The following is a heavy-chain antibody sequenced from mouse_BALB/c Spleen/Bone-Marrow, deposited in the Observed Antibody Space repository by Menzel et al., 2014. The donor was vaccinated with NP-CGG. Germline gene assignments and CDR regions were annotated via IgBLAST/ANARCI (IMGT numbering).Heavy chain of an antibody. D-gene: IGHD2-4*01. V-gene: IGHV5-6*01. CDR1: GFTFSSYG. Sequence: EVMLVESGGDLVKPGGSLKLSCAASGFTFSSYGMSWVRQTPDKRLEWVATISSGGGYTYYPDSVKGRFAISRDNAKNTLYLQMSSLKSEDTAMYYCARQGNDYAAWFAYWGQGTLVTASA. CDR2: ISSGGGYT. CDR3: ARQGNDYAAWFAY. J-gene: IGHJ3*01.